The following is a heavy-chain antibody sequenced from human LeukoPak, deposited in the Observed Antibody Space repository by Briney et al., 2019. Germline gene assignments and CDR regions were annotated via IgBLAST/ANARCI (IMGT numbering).Heavy chain of an antibody. Sequence: SVKGRFTISRDKAKNSLYLQMNSLRGEDTAVYYCARWVESSRWFYFDYWGQGTLVTVSS. CDR3: ARWVESSRWFYFDY. D-gene: IGHD6-13*01. V-gene: IGHV3-21*04. J-gene: IGHJ4*02.